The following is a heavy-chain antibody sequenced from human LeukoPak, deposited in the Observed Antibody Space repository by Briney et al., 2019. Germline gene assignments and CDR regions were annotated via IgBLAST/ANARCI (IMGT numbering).Heavy chain of an antibody. D-gene: IGHD3-22*01. Sequence: SEPLSLPCTVSGGSISGYYWSWIRQPPGRGREWIGYIYYSGSTNYSPSLKSCVTISANTSNDQFSLRLGSLITADTAVYYCARGGLESGYHSKDGFDIWGQGTMVSVS. V-gene: IGHV4-59*01. CDR3: ARGGLESGYHSKDGFDI. J-gene: IGHJ3*02. CDR1: GGSISGYY. CDR2: IYYSGST.